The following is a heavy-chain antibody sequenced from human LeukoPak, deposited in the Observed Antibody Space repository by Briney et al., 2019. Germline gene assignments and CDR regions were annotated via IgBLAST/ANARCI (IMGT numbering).Heavy chain of an antibody. V-gene: IGHV3-48*01. J-gene: IGHJ6*03. CDR1: GFDFITYS. Sequence: GGSLRLSCAASGFDFITYSMNWVRQAPGKGLEWISYISISSSTIYYADSVKGRFTVSRDNAKTSLYLQMNSLRAEDTAVYYCARGLPGAEYYYYYYMDVWGKGTTVTVSS. CDR2: ISISSSTI. CDR3: ARGLPGAEYYYYYYMDV. D-gene: IGHD1-26*01.